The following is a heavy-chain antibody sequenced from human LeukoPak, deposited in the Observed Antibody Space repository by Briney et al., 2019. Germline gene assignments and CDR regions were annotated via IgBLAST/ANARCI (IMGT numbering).Heavy chain of an antibody. CDR1: GFNFSNYV. J-gene: IGHJ3*01. CDR3: AKGRRTFIVVVIDAFDV. CDR2: FSGSGGHA. D-gene: IGHD3-22*01. Sequence: GGSLRLSCAASGFNFSNYVMGWVRQAPGKGLEWVSAFSGSGGHAYHADAVEGRFSISRDTSKNTLYLQMNSLRAEDTAVYYCAKGRRTFIVVVIDAFDVWGQGTMVTVSS. V-gene: IGHV3-23*01.